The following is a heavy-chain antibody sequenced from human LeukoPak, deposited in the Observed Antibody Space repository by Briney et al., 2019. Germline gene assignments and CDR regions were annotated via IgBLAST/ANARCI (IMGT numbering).Heavy chain of an antibody. CDR1: GYTFTTFG. J-gene: IGHJ4*02. V-gene: IGHV1-18*01. CDR3: ARDHSSSSQLLDY. CDR2: ISAYNGDT. D-gene: IGHD2-2*01. Sequence: ASVKVSCKASGYTFTTFGVTWVRRAPRQGLEWMGWISAYNGDTNYAQKFQGRFTMTTDTSTNTAYIELRSLRSDDTAVYYCARDHSSSSQLLDYWGQGTLVTVSS.